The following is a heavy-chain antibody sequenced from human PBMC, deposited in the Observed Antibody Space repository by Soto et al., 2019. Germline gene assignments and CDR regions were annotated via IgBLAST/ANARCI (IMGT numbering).Heavy chain of an antibody. D-gene: IGHD3-22*01. V-gene: IGHV1-18*01. J-gene: IGHJ6*02. Sequence: ASVKVSCKTSGYTFTRNGISWVRQAPGQGLEWMGWISPKSGSIKYAQKFQGRVIMTTDTSTSTAYMELRGLRSDDTAVYYCVKDRDSNSWPSRDVWGPGTTVTVSS. CDR3: VKDRDSNSWPSRDV. CDR2: ISPKSGSI. CDR1: GYTFTRNG.